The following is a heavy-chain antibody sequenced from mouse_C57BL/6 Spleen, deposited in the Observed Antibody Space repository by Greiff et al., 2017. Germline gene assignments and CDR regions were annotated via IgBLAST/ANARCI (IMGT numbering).Heavy chain of an antibody. CDR1: GYTFTDYE. CDR3: TRGGLTLSDY. Sequence: QVQLQQSGAELVRPGASVTLSCKASGYTFTDYEMHWVKQTTVHGLEWIGAIDPETGGTAYTQKFKGKAILTADKSSSTAYMELRSLTSEDSAVYYCTRGGLTLSDYWGQGTTLTVSS. J-gene: IGHJ2*01. V-gene: IGHV1-15*01. D-gene: IGHD2-4*01. CDR2: IDPETGGT.